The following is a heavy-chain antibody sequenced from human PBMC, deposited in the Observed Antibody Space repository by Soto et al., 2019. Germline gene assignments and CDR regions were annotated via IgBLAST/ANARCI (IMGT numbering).Heavy chain of an antibody. CDR1: GFTFSSYT. Sequence: QVQLVESGGGVVQPGRSLRLSCAASGFTFSSYTMHWVRQAPGKGLEWVAVISYDGSNKYYADSVKGRFTISRDNSKNTLYLQMNSLRAEDTAVYYCARDRGGSYYSYFDYWGQGTLVTVSS. V-gene: IGHV3-30-3*01. J-gene: IGHJ4*02. CDR3: ARDRGGSYYSYFDY. D-gene: IGHD1-26*01. CDR2: ISYDGSNK.